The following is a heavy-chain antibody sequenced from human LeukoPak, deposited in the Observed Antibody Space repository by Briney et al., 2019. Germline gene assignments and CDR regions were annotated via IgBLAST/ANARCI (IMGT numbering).Heavy chain of an antibody. J-gene: IGHJ4*02. CDR2: IRSKAYGGTT. CDR1: GFTFGDYA. Sequence: GGSLRLSCTASGFTFGDYAMSWVRQAPGKGLEWVAFIRSKAYGGTTEYAASVKGRFTISRDDSKSIAYLQMNSLKTEDTAVYYCTRDLCSSTSCYAPFDYWGQGTLVTVAS. D-gene: IGHD2-2*01. V-gene: IGHV3-49*04. CDR3: TRDLCSSTSCYAPFDY.